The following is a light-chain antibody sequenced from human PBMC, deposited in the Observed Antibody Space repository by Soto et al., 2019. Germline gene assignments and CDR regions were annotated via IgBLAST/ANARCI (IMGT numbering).Light chain of an antibody. Sequence: AIRMTQSPSSFSASTGDRVTITCRASQDISSYLAWYQQKVGKAPKLLIYDAATLQKGAPSSFSGSGSGTDFTLNISRLQSEDFATYYCQQYFSYPYTFGQGTKVQI. CDR1: QDISSY. CDR2: DAA. CDR3: QQYFSYPYT. V-gene: IGKV1-8*01. J-gene: IGKJ2*01.